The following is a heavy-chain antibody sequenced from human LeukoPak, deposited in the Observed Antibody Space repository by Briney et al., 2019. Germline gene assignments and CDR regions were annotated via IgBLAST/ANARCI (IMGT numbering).Heavy chain of an antibody. CDR2: INLNSGGT. D-gene: IGHD3-10*01. CDR1: GYTLTGYY. J-gene: IGHJ6*03. Sequence: ASVKVSRMASGYTLTGYYMHWVRPAPGQGLEWMGWINLNSGGTHYAQKFQGRVTMTRNTSISTAYMELSRLRSEDTAVYYGARGRRITMAFYYYYHMDDWGKGTTVTISS. V-gene: IGHV1-2*02. CDR3: ARGRRITMAFYYYYHMDD.